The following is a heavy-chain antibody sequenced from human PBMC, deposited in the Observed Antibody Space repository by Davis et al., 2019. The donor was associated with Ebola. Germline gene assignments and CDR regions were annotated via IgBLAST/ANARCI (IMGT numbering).Heavy chain of an antibody. CDR3: VVVTTLYFDY. J-gene: IGHJ4*02. CDR2: ITFDVRKT. D-gene: IGHD2-21*02. Sequence: GESLKISCAASGFTFSSYGMHWVRQAPGKGLEWVALITFDVRKTYYADSVKGRFTVSRDNSKNTLYLQMNSLRAEDTAVYYCVVVTTLYFDYWGQGTLVTVSS. V-gene: IGHV3-33*05. CDR1: GFTFSSYG.